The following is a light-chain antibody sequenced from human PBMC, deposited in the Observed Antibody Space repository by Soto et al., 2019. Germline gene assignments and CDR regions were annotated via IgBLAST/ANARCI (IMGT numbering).Light chain of an antibody. CDR2: DAS. CDR1: QSITNW. J-gene: IGKJ1*01. Sequence: DTQMTQSPSSLSASVGDRVTITCRASQSITNWLAWYQQKPGKAPKLLIYDASSLESGVPSRFSGGGFGTEFTLTITSLQPDDFATYFCQPYNSYWTFGQGTKVDIK. CDR3: QPYNSYWT. V-gene: IGKV1-5*01.